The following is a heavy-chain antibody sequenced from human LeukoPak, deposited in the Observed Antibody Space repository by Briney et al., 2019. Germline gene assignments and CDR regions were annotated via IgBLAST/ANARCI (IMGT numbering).Heavy chain of an antibody. J-gene: IGHJ6*03. D-gene: IGHD2-21*01. V-gene: IGHV1-8*01. CDR3: ARVVMKAFYYYYMDV. Sequence: ASVKVSCKASGYTFSDYDVNWVRQAPGQGLEWMGWMNPTSGDTGYAQKFQGRVTMTRSRSKNTTYMSLSRLRSEDTAVYFCARVVMKAFYYYYMDVWGKGTTIIISS. CDR1: GYTFSDYD. CDR2: MNPTSGDT.